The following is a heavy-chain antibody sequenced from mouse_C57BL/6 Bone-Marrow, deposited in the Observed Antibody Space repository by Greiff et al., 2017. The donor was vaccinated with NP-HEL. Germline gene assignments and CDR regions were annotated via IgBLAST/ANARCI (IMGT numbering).Heavy chain of an antibody. J-gene: IGHJ4*01. CDR3: ARRLPGAMDY. CDR2: ISGGGGNT. V-gene: IGHV5-9*01. CDR1: GFTFSSYT. D-gene: IGHD2-4*01. Sequence: EVKLVESGGGLVKPGGSLKLSCAASGFTFSSYTMSWVRPTPEKRLEWVATISGGGGNTYYPDSVKGRFTISRDNAKNTLYLQMSSLRSEDTALYYCARRLPGAMDYWGQGTSVTVSS.